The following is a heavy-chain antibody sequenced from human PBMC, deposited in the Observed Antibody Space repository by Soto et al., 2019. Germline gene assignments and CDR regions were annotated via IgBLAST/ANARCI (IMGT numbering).Heavy chain of an antibody. D-gene: IGHD3-3*01. Sequence: ASVKVSCKVSGYTLTDLSMRWVRQAPGKGLEWMGGFDPEDGETIYAQKFQGRVTMTEDTSTDTAYMELSSLRSEDTAVYYCATGRPYYDFWSGYGSYYYYGMDVWGQGTTVTVSS. CDR1: GYTLTDLS. J-gene: IGHJ6*02. CDR3: ATGRPYYDFWSGYGSYYYYGMDV. V-gene: IGHV1-24*01. CDR2: FDPEDGET.